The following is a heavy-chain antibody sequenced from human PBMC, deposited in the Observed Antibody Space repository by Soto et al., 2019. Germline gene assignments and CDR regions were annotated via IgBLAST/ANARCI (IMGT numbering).Heavy chain of an antibody. J-gene: IGHJ4*02. CDR1: GFTFGNYA. V-gene: IGHV3-23*01. Sequence: PGGSLRLSCAAAGFTFGNYAMPWVRQAPGKGLECVSRISGSGGGTYYADSVKGLFTNSRDNSENTLYLHLNSLRVEDTAIYYCARIPHRYYALTCPGYWGQGALVTVSS. CDR3: ARIPHRYYALTCPGY. D-gene: IGHD3-10*01. CDR2: ISGSGGGT.